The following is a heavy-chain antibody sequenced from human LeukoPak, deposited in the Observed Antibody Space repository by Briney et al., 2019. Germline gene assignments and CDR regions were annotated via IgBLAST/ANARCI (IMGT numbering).Heavy chain of an antibody. Sequence: PGGSLRLSCAASGFTFSSYEMNWVRQAPGKGLEWVSYISSSGSTIYYADSVKGRFTISRDNAENSLYLQMNSLRDDDTAVYYCARDVRAYSTSSSAFDIWGQGTMVTVSS. D-gene: IGHD6-6*01. CDR2: ISSSGSTI. J-gene: IGHJ3*02. CDR3: ARDVRAYSTSSSAFDI. CDR1: GFTFSSYE. V-gene: IGHV3-48*03.